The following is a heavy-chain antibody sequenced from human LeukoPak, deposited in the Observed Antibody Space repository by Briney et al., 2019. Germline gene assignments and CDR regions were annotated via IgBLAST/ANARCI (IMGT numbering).Heavy chain of an antibody. D-gene: IGHD1-26*01. CDR1: GYYIGSGLF. V-gene: IGHV4-38-2*01. J-gene: IGHJ4*02. Sequence: SETLSLTCDVSGYYIGSGLFWAWIRQSPVKGLEWIGTMYHSGRGYYNPSLNSRVTTSMDTSSNQFSLRVNSVTAADTAFYYCATESSGTFIYWGQGTLVTVSS. CDR3: ATESSGTFIY. CDR2: MYHSGRG.